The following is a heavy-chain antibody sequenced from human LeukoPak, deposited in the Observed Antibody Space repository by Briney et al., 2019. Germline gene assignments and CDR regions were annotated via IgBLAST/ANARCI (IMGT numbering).Heavy chain of an antibody. CDR3: ARGLAGDAEPIDY. D-gene: IGHD2-8*02. CDR1: GYTFTNYG. Sequence: ASVKVSCKASGYTFTNYGINWVRQATGQGLEWMGWMNPNSGNTGYAQKFQGRVTMTRNTSISTAYMELSSLRSEDTAVYYCARGLAGDAEPIDYWGQGTLVTVSS. CDR2: MNPNSGNT. V-gene: IGHV1-8*02. J-gene: IGHJ4*02.